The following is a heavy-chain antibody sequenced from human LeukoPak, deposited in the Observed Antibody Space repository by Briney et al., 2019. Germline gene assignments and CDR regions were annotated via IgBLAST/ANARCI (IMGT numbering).Heavy chain of an antibody. CDR2: IHYSGGT. J-gene: IGHJ5*02. V-gene: IGHV4-59*01. Sequence: SETLSLTCSVSGGSISNYYWSWIRQPPGKELEWIGYIHYSGGTNYKPSLKSRVTIPVDTSKSQFSLKLNSVSAADTAVYYCARVLKSGPYYYFDTWGQGTLVTVSS. D-gene: IGHD3-10*01. CDR3: ARVLKSGPYYYFDT. CDR1: GGSISNYY.